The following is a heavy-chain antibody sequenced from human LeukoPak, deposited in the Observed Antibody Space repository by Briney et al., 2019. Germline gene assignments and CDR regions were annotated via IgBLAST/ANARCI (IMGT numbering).Heavy chain of an antibody. CDR2: ISSSRSTM. Sequence: GGSLRLSCTASGFTLSTYEMNWVRQAPGKGLEWVSKISSSRSTMYYADSVKGRFTISRDNAKNSLFLQMNSLRAEDTAIYYCARRFDLWGQGTLVTASS. CDR3: ARRFDL. V-gene: IGHV3-48*03. J-gene: IGHJ5*02. CDR1: GFTLSTYE.